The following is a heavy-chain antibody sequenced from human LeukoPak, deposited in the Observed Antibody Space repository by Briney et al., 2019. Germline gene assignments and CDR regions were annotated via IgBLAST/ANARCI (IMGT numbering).Heavy chain of an antibody. V-gene: IGHV1-46*01. Sequence: ASVKVPCKASGYTFTLYYMHWVRQAPGQGLEWMGIINLSGGTANYAQKFQGRVTVTRDTSTSTVYMELSSLRSEDTAVYYCARDLFSSSWYGPYYFDYWGQGTLVTVSS. J-gene: IGHJ4*02. CDR3: ARDLFSSSWYGPYYFDY. CDR2: INLSGGTA. CDR1: GYTFTLYY. D-gene: IGHD6-13*01.